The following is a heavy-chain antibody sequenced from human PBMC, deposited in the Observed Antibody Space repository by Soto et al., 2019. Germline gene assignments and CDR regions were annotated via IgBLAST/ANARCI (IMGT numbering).Heavy chain of an antibody. CDR1: GFTFSNAW. D-gene: IGHD3-10*01. CDR2: IKSKTDGGTT. V-gene: IGHV3-15*01. CDR3: TTRSMEEGHYYYCMDV. Sequence: EVQLVESGGGLVKPGGSLRLSCAASGFTFSNAWMSWVRQAPGKGLEWVGRIKSKTDGGTTDYAAPVKGRFTISRDDSKNTLYLQMNSLKTEDTAVYDCTTRSMEEGHYYYCMDVWGKGTTVTVSS. J-gene: IGHJ6*03.